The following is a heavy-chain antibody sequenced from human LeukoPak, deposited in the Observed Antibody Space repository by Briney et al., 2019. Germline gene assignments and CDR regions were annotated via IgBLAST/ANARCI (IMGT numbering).Heavy chain of an antibody. V-gene: IGHV4-59*08. CDR3: ATNRAGTYDRPFEI. CDR2: IYYTGTT. J-gene: IGHJ3*02. Sequence: SETLSLTCIVSGGSINNHYWTWIRQTPGKGLEWIGDIYYTGTTKYNPSLKSRVTISVDTSKNQFSLELSSVTATDTAVYFCATNRAGTYDRPFEIWGQGTMVTVSS. D-gene: IGHD1-26*01. CDR1: GGSINNHY.